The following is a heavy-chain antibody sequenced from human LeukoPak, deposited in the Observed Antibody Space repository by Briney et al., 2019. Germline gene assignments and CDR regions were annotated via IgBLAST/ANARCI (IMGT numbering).Heavy chain of an antibody. CDR3: VKEKAVDRFSIASTGDY. CDR2: IRYDGNIK. CDR1: GFTFMTYG. J-gene: IGHJ4*02. V-gene: IGHV3-30*02. D-gene: IGHD3-3*02. Sequence: GGSLRLSCAASGFTFMTYGMHWVRQAPGKGLGWVAFIRYDGNIKYYADSVKGRFTISRDNANYTLHLQMNSLRPEDTAVYYCVKEKAVDRFSIASTGDYWGQGTLVIVSS.